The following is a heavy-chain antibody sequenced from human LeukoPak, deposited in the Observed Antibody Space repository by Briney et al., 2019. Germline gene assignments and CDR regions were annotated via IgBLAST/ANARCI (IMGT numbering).Heavy chain of an antibody. CDR2: IRSKANSYAT. V-gene: IGHV3-73*01. CDR1: GFTFSGSA. D-gene: IGHD3-10*01. J-gene: IGHJ6*03. Sequence: GGSLRLSCAASGFTFSGSAMHWVRQASGKGPEWVGRIRSKANSYATAYAASVKGRFTISRDDSKNTAYLQMNSLKTEDTAVYYCTSFLYYGSGSSYYYYYYMDVWGKGTTVTVSS. CDR3: TSFLYYGSGSSYYYYYYMDV.